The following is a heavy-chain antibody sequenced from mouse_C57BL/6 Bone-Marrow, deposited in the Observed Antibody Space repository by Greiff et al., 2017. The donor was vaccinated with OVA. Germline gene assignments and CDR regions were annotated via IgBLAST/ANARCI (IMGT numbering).Heavy chain of an antibody. CDR2: IYPGDGDT. CDR3: AFYGRYFDV. D-gene: IGHD1-1*01. J-gene: IGHJ1*03. Sequence: VKLMESGPELVKPGASVKISCKASGYAFSSSWMNWVKQRPGKGLEWIGRIYPGDGDTNYNGKFKGKATLTADKSSSTAYMQLSSLTSEDSAVYFCAFYGRYFDVWGTGTTVTVSS. CDR1: GYAFSSSW. V-gene: IGHV1-82*01.